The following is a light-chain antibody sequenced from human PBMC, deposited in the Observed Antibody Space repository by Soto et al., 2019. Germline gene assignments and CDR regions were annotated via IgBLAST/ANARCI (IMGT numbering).Light chain of an antibody. CDR1: SSDIGRYDY. V-gene: IGLV2-14*03. CDR2: RVI. CDR3: GSYTSAATWV. J-gene: IGLJ3*02. Sequence: QSALTQPASMSGSPGQSITISCTGTSSDIGRYDYVSWYQQLPGKDPKLIIYRVINRPSGVSDRFSGYKSGNSASLSISGLHPDDEASYFCGSYTSAATWVFGGGTQLTVL.